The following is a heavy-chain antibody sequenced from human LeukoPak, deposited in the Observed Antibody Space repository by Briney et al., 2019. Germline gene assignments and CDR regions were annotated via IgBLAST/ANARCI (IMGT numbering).Heavy chain of an antibody. J-gene: IGHJ4*02. D-gene: IGHD3-3*01. V-gene: IGHV4-4*07. CDR2: IYTSGST. Sequence: PSETLSLTCTVSGGSISSYYWSWIRQPAGKGLEWIGRIYTSGSTNYNPSLKSRVTMSVDTSKNQFSLKLSSVTAADTAVYYCARGITIFGVVSNYHFDYWGQGTPVTVSS. CDR1: GGSISSYY. CDR3: ARGITIFGVVSNYHFDY.